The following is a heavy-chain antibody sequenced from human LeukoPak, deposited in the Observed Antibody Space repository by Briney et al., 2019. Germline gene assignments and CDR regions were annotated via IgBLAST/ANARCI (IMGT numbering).Heavy chain of an antibody. CDR1: GGTFSSYA. D-gene: IGHD3-22*01. Sequence: ASVKVSCKASGGTFSSYAISWVRQAPGQGLEWMGRIIPIFGTANYARKFQGRVTITTDESTSTAYMELSSLRSEDTAVYYCARVQGLDSSGYSFAFDIWGQGTMVTVSS. CDR3: ARVQGLDSSGYSFAFDI. CDR2: IIPIFGTA. J-gene: IGHJ3*02. V-gene: IGHV1-69*05.